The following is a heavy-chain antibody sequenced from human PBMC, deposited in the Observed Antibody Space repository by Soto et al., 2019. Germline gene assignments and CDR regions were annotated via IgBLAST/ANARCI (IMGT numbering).Heavy chain of an antibody. V-gene: IGHV1-18*04. CDR3: ARDGRKRRGDYGALDS. J-gene: IGHJ4*02. CDR2: ISAYNDGT. D-gene: IGHD4-17*01. CDR1: GYTFTSYG. Sequence: QVQLMQSGFELKKPGASVKVSCKASGYTFTSYGISWVRQVTGQGLEWMGWISAYNDGTDYLQKLQGRVTMTTDTANNTAYLELRRLRSDDSAIYFCARDGRKRRGDYGALDSWGQGTLVIVS.